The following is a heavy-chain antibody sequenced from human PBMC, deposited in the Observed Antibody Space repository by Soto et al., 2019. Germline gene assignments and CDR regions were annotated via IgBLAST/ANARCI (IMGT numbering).Heavy chain of an antibody. J-gene: IGHJ6*02. CDR3: ACIFSGGYGYGFYYYGMDV. CDR1: GGSISSSSYY. D-gene: IGHD5-18*01. CDR2: IYYSGST. V-gene: IGHV4-39*01. Sequence: PSETLSLTCTVSGGSISSSSYYWGWIRQPPGKGLEWIGSIYYSGSTYYNPSLKSRVNISVDTSKNQFSLKLSSVTAADTAVYYCACIFSGGYGYGFYYYGMDVWGQGTTVTVSS.